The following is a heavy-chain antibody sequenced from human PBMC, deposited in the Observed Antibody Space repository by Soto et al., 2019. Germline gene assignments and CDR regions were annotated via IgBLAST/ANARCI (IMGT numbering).Heavy chain of an antibody. CDR3: AKDLHPGRGNSHYVADS. Sequence: QVQLVESGGGVVQPGRSLRLSCAASGFSFSTYGMHWVRQAPGKGLEWVAIISFDGSRKHYGDSIRGRFTISRDNSGNTVYLQLNRLRADDTAVYFCAKDLHPGRGNSHYVADSWGQGELVTVS. D-gene: IGHD3-16*01. J-gene: IGHJ4*02. V-gene: IGHV3-30*18. CDR2: ISFDGSRK. CDR1: GFSFSTYG.